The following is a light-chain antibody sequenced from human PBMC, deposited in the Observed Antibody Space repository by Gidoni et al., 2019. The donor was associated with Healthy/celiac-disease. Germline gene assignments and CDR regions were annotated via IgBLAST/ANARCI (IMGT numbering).Light chain of an antibody. CDR2: EGS. CDR1: SSDVGSYNL. Sequence: QSALTQPASVSGSPGQSITISCTGTSSDVGSYNLLSWYQQSPGKAPILMIYEGSKRPSGVSNRFSGSKSGTPASLTISGLQADDEADYYCCAYAVSSPYVFGTGTKVTVL. CDR3: CAYAVSSPYV. J-gene: IGLJ1*01. V-gene: IGLV2-23*01.